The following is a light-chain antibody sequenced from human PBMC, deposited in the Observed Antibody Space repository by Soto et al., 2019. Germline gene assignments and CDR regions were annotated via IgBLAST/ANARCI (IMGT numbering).Light chain of an antibody. V-gene: IGKV1-33*01. Sequence: DIQMTQSPSSLSASVGDRVTITCQASQDISDSLIWYQQKPGTAPKLLIYDASNLQTGVPSRFSGSGFGTDFTFTISSLQPEDFATYYCQHYDNLPLTFGPGTKVAIK. CDR3: QHYDNLPLT. CDR2: DAS. J-gene: IGKJ3*01. CDR1: QDISDS.